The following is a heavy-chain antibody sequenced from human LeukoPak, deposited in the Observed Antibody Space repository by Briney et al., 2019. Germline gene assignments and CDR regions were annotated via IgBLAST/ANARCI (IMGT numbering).Heavy chain of an antibody. Sequence: GASVKVSCKASGYTLTRYGISWVRQAPGQGLEWMGWIRAYNGNTNYAQKLQGRVTMTTDTSTSTAYMELRSLRSDDTAVYYCARVHVLRYFDWLPRDGMDVWGQGTTVTVSS. CDR1: GYTLTRYG. D-gene: IGHD3-9*01. CDR2: IRAYNGNT. J-gene: IGHJ6*02. V-gene: IGHV1-18*01. CDR3: ARVHVLRYFDWLPRDGMDV.